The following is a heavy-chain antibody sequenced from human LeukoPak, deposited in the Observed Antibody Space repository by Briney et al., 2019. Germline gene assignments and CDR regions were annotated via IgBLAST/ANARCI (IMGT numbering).Heavy chain of an antibody. V-gene: IGHV4-39*07. Sequence: SETLSLTCTVSGGSISSSSYYWGWIRQPPGKGLEWIGSIYYCGSAYHNPSLRSRVTISVDTSKNQFSLSLDSVTAADTAVYYCARPGDMGATTYFDSWGQGILVTVSS. J-gene: IGHJ4*02. CDR2: IYYCGSA. D-gene: IGHD1-26*01. CDR3: ARPGDMGATTYFDS. CDR1: GGSISSSSYY.